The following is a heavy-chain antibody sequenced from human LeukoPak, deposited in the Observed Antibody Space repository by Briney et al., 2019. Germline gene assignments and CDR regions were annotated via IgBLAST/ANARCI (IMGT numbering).Heavy chain of an antibody. D-gene: IGHD3-16*02. V-gene: IGHV1-46*01. CDR3: ATEPSHDYVWGSYRPSGRGENAFDI. Sequence: ASVKVSCKASGYTFTSYYMDWVRQAPGQGLEWMGVINPSGGSTRYAQKFQGRVTLTEDTSTDTAYMELSRLRSEDTAVYYCATEPSHDYVWGSYRPSGRGENAFDIWGQGTMVTVSS. CDR1: GYTFTSYY. CDR2: INPSGGST. J-gene: IGHJ3*02.